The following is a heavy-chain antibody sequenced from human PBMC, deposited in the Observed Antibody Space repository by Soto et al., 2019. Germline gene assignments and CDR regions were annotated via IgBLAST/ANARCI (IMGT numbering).Heavy chain of an antibody. J-gene: IGHJ5*02. Sequence: QVQLVQSGAEVKKPGSSVTVSCKASGGTFSSYAISWVRQAPGQGLEWMGGIIPIFGTANYAQKFQGRVTMTADESTSPAYMELSSLRSEDTAVYYCARAYGDPPRDWFDPWGQGPLVTVSS. CDR3: ARAYGDPPRDWFDP. D-gene: IGHD4-17*01. CDR1: GGTFSSYA. CDR2: IIPIFGTA. V-gene: IGHV1-69*01.